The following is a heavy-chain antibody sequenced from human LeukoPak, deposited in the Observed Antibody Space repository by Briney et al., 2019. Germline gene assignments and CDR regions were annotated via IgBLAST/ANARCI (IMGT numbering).Heavy chain of an antibody. CDR2: INPSGGRT. Sequence: ASVKVSCKAAGYTFTNYYIHWVRQAPGQGLEWMGIINPSGGRTAYAQKFQDRVTMTRDTSTSTAYMELSSLRSEDTAVYYCARDRDPGYGEGYWGQGTLVTVSS. CDR3: ARDRDPGYGEGY. J-gene: IGHJ4*02. V-gene: IGHV1-46*01. D-gene: IGHD4-17*01. CDR1: GYTFTNYY.